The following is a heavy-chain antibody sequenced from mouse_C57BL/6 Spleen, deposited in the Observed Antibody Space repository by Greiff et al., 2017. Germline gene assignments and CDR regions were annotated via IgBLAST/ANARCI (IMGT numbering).Heavy chain of an antibody. J-gene: IGHJ3*01. Sequence: QVQLQQSGAELARPGASVKLSCKASGYTFTSYGISWVKQRTGQGLEWIGEIYPRSGNTYYNEKFKGKSTLTADKSSRTAYMALRSLTSADSAVYCCAGIYYDYDEAYWGQGTLVTVSA. CDR3: AGIYYDYDEAY. D-gene: IGHD2-4*01. V-gene: IGHV1-81*01. CDR2: IYPRSGNT. CDR1: GYTFTSYG.